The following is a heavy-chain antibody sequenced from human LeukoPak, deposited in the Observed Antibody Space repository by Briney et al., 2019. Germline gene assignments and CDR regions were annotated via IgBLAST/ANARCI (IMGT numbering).Heavy chain of an antibody. J-gene: IGHJ3*02. Sequence: GGSLRLSCAASGFTFSTYEMNWVRQAPGKGLVWVSAIRSDGSSTSYADSVKGRFTISRDNAKNTLYLQMNSLRAEDTAVYYCARDQAGAFDMWGQGTMVTVSS. CDR1: GFTFSTYE. D-gene: IGHD3-10*01. CDR2: IRSDGSST. V-gene: IGHV3-74*01. CDR3: ARDQAGAFDM.